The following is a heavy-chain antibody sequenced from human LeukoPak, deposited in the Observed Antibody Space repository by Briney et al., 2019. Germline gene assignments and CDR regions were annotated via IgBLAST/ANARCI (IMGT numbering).Heavy chain of an antibody. V-gene: IGHV3-66*01. D-gene: IGHD2-15*01. CDR2: IYSGGST. Sequence: GVSLRLSCAASGFTVSSNYMSWVRQAPGKGLEWVSVIYSGGSTYYADSVKGRFTIPRDNSKNTLYLQMNSLRAEDTAVYYCAREVPYCSGGSCYSRAFDIWGQGTMVTVSS. CDR3: AREVPYCSGGSCYSRAFDI. J-gene: IGHJ3*02. CDR1: GFTVSSNY.